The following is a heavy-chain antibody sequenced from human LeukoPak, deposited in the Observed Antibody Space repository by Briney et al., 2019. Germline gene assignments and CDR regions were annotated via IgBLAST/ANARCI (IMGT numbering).Heavy chain of an antibody. CDR3: TSPSSPYDSSGYDFRAFDI. D-gene: IGHD3-22*01. CDR2: IGTSGADI. V-gene: IGHV3-48*03. Sequence: GGSLRLSCAASGFTFSSYEMNWVRQAPGKGLEWVSYIGTSGADIYYADSVKGRFTIFRDNAKRSLYLQMNSLRAEDTAVYYCTSPSSPYDSSGYDFRAFDIVGQGTMVTVSS. J-gene: IGHJ3*02. CDR1: GFTFSSYE.